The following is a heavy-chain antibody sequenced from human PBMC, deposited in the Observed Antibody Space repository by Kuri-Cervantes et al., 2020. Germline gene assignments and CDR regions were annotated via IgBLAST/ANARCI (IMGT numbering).Heavy chain of an antibody. V-gene: IGHV3-21*01. CDR3: AWGRSHSGSFLFDY. Sequence: GESLKISCAASGFTVSSNYMSWVRQAPGRGLEWVSSISGSSSYIYYADSVKGRFTISRDNAKSSLYLQMNSLRAEDTAVYYCAWGRSHSGSFLFDYWGQGTLVTVSS. D-gene: IGHD1-26*01. CDR1: GFTVSSNY. CDR2: ISGSSSYI. J-gene: IGHJ4*02.